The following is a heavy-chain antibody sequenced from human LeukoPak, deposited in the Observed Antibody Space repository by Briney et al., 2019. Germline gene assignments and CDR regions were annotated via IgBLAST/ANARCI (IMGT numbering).Heavy chain of an antibody. Sequence: PGGSLRLSCAASGFTFSSYAMHWVRQAPGKGLEWVAVISYDGSNKYYADSVKGRFTISRDNSKNTLYLQMNSLRAEDTAVCYCARERTPKYYYGSGSPDRYFDHWGQGTLVTVSS. CDR1: GFTFSSYA. CDR2: ISYDGSNK. D-gene: IGHD3-10*01. CDR3: ARERTPKYYYGSGSPDRYFDH. J-gene: IGHJ4*02. V-gene: IGHV3-30*04.